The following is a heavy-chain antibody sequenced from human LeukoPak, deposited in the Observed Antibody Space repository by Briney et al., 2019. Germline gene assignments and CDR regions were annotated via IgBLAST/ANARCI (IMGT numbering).Heavy chain of an antibody. D-gene: IGHD1-1*01. V-gene: IGHV4-59*01. CDR2: IYYSGSA. CDR3: ARLTRRSGNYFEN. J-gene: IGHJ4*02. Sequence: SETLSLTCTVSGGSISSYYWSWIRQPPGKGLEYIGYIYYSGSANYNPSLKSRVTISVDPSKNQFSLKLSSVTAADTAVYYCARLTRRSGNYFENWGQGTLVTVSS. CDR1: GGSISSYY.